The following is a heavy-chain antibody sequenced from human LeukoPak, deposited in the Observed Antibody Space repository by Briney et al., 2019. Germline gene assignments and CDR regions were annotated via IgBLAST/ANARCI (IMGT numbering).Heavy chain of an antibody. CDR1: GGPISSYY. J-gene: IGHJ5*02. D-gene: IGHD3-10*01. Sequence: SETLSLTCTVSGGPISSYYWSWIRQPPGKGLEWIGYIYATGCTNYNPSLKSRVTISVDTSKNQFSLNLRSVTAADTAVYYCARHGSVRSPLGPWGQGTLVTVSS. CDR3: ARHGSVRSPLGP. CDR2: IYATGCT. V-gene: IGHV4-4*09.